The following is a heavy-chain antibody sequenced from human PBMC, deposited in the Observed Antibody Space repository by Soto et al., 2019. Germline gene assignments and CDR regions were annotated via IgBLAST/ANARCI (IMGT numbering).Heavy chain of an antibody. D-gene: IGHD2-2*01. CDR2: ISAYNGNT. CDR3: AREPFPSTYDSCDY. Sequence: QVQLVQSGAEMKKPGASVKVSCKASGYTFTTYGISWVRQAPGQGLEWMGWISAYNGNTHYAQKLQGRVTMTTDTSTSTAYVELRSLRSDATAVYYCAREPFPSTYDSCDYWGQGTLVTVSS. CDR1: GYTFTTYG. V-gene: IGHV1-18*04. J-gene: IGHJ4*02.